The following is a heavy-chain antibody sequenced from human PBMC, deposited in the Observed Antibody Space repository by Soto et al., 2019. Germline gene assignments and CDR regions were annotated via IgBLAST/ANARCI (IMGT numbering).Heavy chain of an antibody. CDR1: GLTFSNYG. D-gene: IGHD6-13*01. J-gene: IGHJ4*02. CDR2: ISSDGSSK. Sequence: QVQLVESGGGVVQPGTSLRLSCAASGLTFSNYGMHWVRQAPGKGLDCVASISSDGSSKYYADSVKGRFTISRDNSKNTLNLEMNSLRVEDTAVYYCAKVVEQQLVRCGLDCWGQGTLVTVSS. V-gene: IGHV3-30*18. CDR3: AKVVEQQLVRCGLDC.